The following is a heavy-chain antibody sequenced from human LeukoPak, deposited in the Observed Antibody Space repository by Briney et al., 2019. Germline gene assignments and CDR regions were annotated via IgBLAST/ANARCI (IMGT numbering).Heavy chain of an antibody. Sequence: PSETLSLTCAVYGGSFGDYYWSWIRQPPGKGLEWFAEINHSGSTSYNPSLKSRVTISVDTSKNQFSLKLSSVTAADTAVYYCASLHQVRGLTAFDCWGQGTLVTVSS. D-gene: IGHD3-10*01. CDR3: ASLHQVRGLTAFDC. V-gene: IGHV4-34*01. CDR2: INHSGST. J-gene: IGHJ4*02. CDR1: GGSFGDYY.